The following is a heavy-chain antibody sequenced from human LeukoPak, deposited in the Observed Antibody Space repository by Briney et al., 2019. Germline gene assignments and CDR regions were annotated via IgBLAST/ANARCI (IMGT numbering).Heavy chain of an antibody. Sequence: GASVKVSCKASGYTFTGYYMHWVRQAPGQGLEWMGWINPNSGGTNYAQKFQGRVTMTRDTSISTAYMELSRLRSDDTAVYYCARDTLWGDILTGPRVDWFDPWGQGTLVTVSS. CDR2: INPNSGGT. CDR3: ARDTLWGDILTGPRVDWFDP. J-gene: IGHJ5*02. CDR1: GYTFTGYY. V-gene: IGHV1-2*02. D-gene: IGHD3-9*01.